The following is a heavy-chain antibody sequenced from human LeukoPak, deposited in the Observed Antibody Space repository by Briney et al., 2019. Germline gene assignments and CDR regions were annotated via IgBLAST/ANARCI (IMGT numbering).Heavy chain of an antibody. D-gene: IGHD5-24*01. CDR3: ARDDGYHYGFDY. V-gene: IGHV3-48*03. J-gene: IGHJ4*02. Sequence: PGGSLRLSWAASGFTFSSYEMNWVRQAPEKGLEWVSYISSSGSIIHYADSVKGRFTISRDNAKNSLYLQMNSLRAEDMAIYYCARDDGYHYGFDYWGQGTLVTVSS. CDR2: ISSSGSII. CDR1: GFTFSSYE.